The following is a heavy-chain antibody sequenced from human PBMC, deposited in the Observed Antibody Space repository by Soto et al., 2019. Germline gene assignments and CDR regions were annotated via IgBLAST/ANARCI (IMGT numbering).Heavy chain of an antibody. J-gene: IGHJ4*02. CDR1: GGSISGYY. CDR2: IYHSGST. Sequence: TSETLSLTCTVSGGSISGYYWSWIRQPPGKGLEWIGYIYHSGSTYYNPSLKSRVTISVDRSKNQFSLKLSSVTAADMAVYYCAAGGGLPRYYWGQGTLVTVSS. V-gene: IGHV4-59*04. D-gene: IGHD5-12*01. CDR3: AAGGGLPRYY.